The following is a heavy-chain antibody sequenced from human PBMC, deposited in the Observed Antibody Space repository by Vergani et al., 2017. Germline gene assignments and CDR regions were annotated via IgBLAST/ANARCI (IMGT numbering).Heavy chain of an antibody. D-gene: IGHD2-15*01. V-gene: IGHV4-39*01. J-gene: IGHJ4*02. CDR3: ASKRGACRAAYCHSYDF. CDR1: GDSVISTDYH. CDR2: MDYSGRT. Sequence: QVQLQEPGPGLVKPSETLSLTCTVSGDSVISTDYHLGWIRQPPGKGLEWIGSMDYSGRTSYNPSLESRISISFETPKNQFSLRLTSVTAADTAVYYCASKRGACRAAYCHSYDFWGPGTLVGVSS.